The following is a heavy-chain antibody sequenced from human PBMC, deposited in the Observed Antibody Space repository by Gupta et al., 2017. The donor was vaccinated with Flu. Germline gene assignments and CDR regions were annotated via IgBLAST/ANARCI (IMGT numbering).Heavy chain of an antibody. CDR3: ARHGSAIQDALNI. CDR1: TSYW. J-gene: IGHJ3*02. V-gene: IGHV5-51*01. CDR2: IYPGDSDT. D-gene: IGHD2-21*02. Sequence: TSYWIVWVRQMPGKGLEWMGMIYPGDSDTRYSPSFQGQVTISVDMSITTAYLRWNSLKASDTALYYCARHGSAIQDALNIWGQGTMVTVSS.